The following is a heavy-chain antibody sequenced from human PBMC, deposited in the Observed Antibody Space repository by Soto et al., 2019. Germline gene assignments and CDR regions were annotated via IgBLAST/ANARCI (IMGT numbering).Heavy chain of an antibody. V-gene: IGHV4-59*01. CDR3: ARVDILTGDDY. D-gene: IGHD3-9*01. CDR2: IYYSGST. CDR1: GGSISSYY. Sequence: SETLSLTCTVSGGSISSYYWSWIRQPPGKGLEWIGYIYYSGSTNYNPSLKSRVTISVDTSKNQFSLKLSSVTAADTAVYYCARVDILTGDDYWGQGTLVTVSS. J-gene: IGHJ4*02.